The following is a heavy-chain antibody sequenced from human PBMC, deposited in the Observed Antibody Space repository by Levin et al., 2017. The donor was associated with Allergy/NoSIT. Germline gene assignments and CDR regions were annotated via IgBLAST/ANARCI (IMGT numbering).Heavy chain of an antibody. Sequence: SETLSLTCTVSGGSISSYYWSWIRQPPGKGLEWIGYIYYSGSTNYNPSLKSRVTISVDTSKNQFSLKLSSVTAADTAVYYCARDRVRWYFDLWGRGTLVTVSS. CDR3: ARDRVRWYFDL. J-gene: IGHJ2*01. CDR1: GGSISSYY. CDR2: IYYSGST. D-gene: IGHD1-1*01. V-gene: IGHV4-59*01.